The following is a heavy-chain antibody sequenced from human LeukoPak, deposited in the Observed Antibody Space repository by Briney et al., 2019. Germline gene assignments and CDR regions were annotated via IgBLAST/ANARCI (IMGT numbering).Heavy chain of an antibody. D-gene: IGHD3-22*01. CDR2: IYSSGST. V-gene: IGHV4-59*01. CDR3: ARVMRYYDSSGYHNWFDP. J-gene: IGHJ5*02. Sequence: PSETLSLTCTVSGGSISSYYWSWIRQPPGKGLEWIGYIYSSGSTNYNPSLKSRVTISVDTSKNQFSLKLSSVTAADTAVYYCARVMRYYDSSGYHNWFDPWGQGTLVTVSS. CDR1: GGSISSYY.